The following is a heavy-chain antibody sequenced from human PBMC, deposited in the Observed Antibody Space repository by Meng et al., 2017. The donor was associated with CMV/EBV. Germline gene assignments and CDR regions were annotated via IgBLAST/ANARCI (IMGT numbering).Heavy chain of an antibody. V-gene: IGHV3-7*01. CDR1: GFTFSSYW. CDR2: IKQDGSEK. J-gene: IGHJ6*02. Sequence: GESLKISCAASGFTFSSYWMSWVHQAPGKGLEWVANIKQDGSEKYYADSVKGRFTISRDNAKNSLYLQMNSLRAEDTAVYYCARLRLLGYCSSTSCPYGMDVWGQGTTVTVSS. CDR3: ARLRLLGYCSSTSCPYGMDV. D-gene: IGHD2-2*01.